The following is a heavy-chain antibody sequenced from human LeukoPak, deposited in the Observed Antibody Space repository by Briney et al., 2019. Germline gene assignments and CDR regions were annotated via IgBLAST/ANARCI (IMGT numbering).Heavy chain of an antibody. V-gene: IGHV4-34*01. CDR2: INHSGST. CDR3: ARGREKENCFDY. J-gene: IGHJ4*02. CDR1: GGSFSGYY. Sequence: SETLSLTCAVYGGSFSGYYWSWIRQPPGKGLEWIGEINHSGSTNYNPSLKSRVTISVDTSKNQFSLKLSSVTAADTAVYYCARGREKENCFDYWGQGTLVTVSS.